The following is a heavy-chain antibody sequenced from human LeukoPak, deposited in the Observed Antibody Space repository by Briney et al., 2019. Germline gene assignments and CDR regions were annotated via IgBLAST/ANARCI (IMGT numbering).Heavy chain of an antibody. CDR2: INSDGSST. D-gene: IGHD5-18*01. Sequence: GSLRLSCAASGVTLSSDWMYWVRQAPGKGLVWVSRINSDGSSTNYADSVKGRCTISTDNVTNTLYLHMYSPRAEDTAVYCCGRGVTPGDYWSQGTLVTVSS. V-gene: IGHV3-74*01. J-gene: IGHJ4*02. CDR1: GVTLSSDW. CDR3: GRGVTPGDY.